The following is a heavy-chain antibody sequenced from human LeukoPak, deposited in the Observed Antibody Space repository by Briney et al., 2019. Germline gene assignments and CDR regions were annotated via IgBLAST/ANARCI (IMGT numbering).Heavy chain of an antibody. CDR2: ISAYNGNT. CDR1: GGTFSSYA. CDR3: ARRYSSSWYLGV. D-gene: IGHD6-13*01. J-gene: IGHJ4*02. Sequence: ASVKVSCKASGGTFSSYAISWVRQAPGQGLEWMGWISAYNGNTNYAQKLQGRVTMTTDTSTSTAYMELRSLRSDDTAVYYCARRYSSSWYLGVWGQGTLVTVSS. V-gene: IGHV1-18*01.